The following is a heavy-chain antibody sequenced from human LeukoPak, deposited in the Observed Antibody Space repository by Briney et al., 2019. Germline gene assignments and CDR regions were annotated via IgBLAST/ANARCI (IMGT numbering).Heavy chain of an antibody. CDR2: IYYSGST. CDR3: ARAGLSGYYDFWSGYLGHPVDAFDI. Sequence: SETLSLTCTVSGGSISSSSYYWGWIRQPPGKGLEWIGSIYYSGSTYYNPSLKSRVTISVDTSKNQFSLKLSSVTAADTAVYCCARAGLSGYYDFWSGYLGHPVDAFDIWGQGTMVTVSS. V-gene: IGHV4-39*07. J-gene: IGHJ3*02. D-gene: IGHD3-3*01. CDR1: GGSISSSSYY.